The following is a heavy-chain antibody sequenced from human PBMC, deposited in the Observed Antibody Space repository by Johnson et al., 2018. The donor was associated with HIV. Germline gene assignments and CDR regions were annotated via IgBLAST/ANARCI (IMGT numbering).Heavy chain of an antibody. J-gene: IGHJ3*02. CDR3: AGGRIGAFDT. V-gene: IGHV3-23*04. CDR1: GFTFSSYG. D-gene: IGHD2-15*01. CDR2: ITGTGGST. Sequence: VHLVESGGGVVPPGGSLRLSCAASGFTFSSYGMSWVRQAPGKGLEWVSGITGTGGSTYYADSVKGRFTISRDNSKNTLYLQMNSLRAEDTALYYCAGGRIGAFDTWGQGTMVTVSS.